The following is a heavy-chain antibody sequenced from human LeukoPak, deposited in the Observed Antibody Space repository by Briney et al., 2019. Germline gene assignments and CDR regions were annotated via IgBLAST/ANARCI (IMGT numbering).Heavy chain of an antibody. J-gene: IGHJ5*02. D-gene: IGHD4-17*01. Sequence: ASVKVSCKASGYTFTSYGISWVRQAPGQELEWMGWISAYNGNTNYAQKLQGRVTMTTDTSTSTAYMELRSLRSDDTAVYYCARDHGDYVEYWFDPWGQGTLVTVSS. V-gene: IGHV1-18*01. CDR3: ARDHGDYVEYWFDP. CDR1: GYTFTSYG. CDR2: ISAYNGNT.